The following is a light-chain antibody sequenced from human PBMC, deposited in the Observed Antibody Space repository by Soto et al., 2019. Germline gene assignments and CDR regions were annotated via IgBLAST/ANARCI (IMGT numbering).Light chain of an antibody. J-gene: IGKJ1*01. CDR1: QSVSSN. CDR3: QQYNNGWT. Sequence: EIVMTQSPATLSVSPGERATLSCRATQSVSSNLAWYQQKPGQAPRLLIYGASTRATSLPARFSGSGSGTEFTLTISSLQPEDFAVYYCQQYNNGWTFGQGTKVDIK. V-gene: IGKV3-15*01. CDR2: GAS.